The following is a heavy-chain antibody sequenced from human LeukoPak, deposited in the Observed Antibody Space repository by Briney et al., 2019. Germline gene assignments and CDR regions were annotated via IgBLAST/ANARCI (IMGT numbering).Heavy chain of an antibody. J-gene: IGHJ4*02. CDR2: ISSSSSYI. CDR1: GFTFSSYS. CDR3: ARLRGYCSSTSCPYFDY. D-gene: IGHD2-2*01. Sequence: GGSLRLSCAASGFTFSSYSMNWARQAPGKGLEWVSSISSSSSYIYYADSVKGRFTISRDNAKNSLYLQMNSLRAEDTAVYYCARLRGYCSSTSCPYFDYWGQGTLVTVSS. V-gene: IGHV3-21*01.